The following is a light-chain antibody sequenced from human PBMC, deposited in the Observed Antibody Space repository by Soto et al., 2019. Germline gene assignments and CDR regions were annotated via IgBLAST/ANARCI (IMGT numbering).Light chain of an antibody. CDR2: DAS. J-gene: IGKJ1*01. V-gene: IGKV3-11*01. Sequence: IGWTQSLATLPFSPGEIATLSCSASQSVSSYLAWYQHKPGQAPRLLIYDASNRATGIPAGFSGSGSGTDFTLTISSREPEDFAVYYCKQISNWPRTCGQGTKGDI. CDR1: QSVSSY. CDR3: KQISNWPRT.